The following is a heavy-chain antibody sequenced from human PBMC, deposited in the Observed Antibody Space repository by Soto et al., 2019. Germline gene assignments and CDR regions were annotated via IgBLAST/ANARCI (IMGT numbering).Heavy chain of an antibody. V-gene: IGHV4-34*01. CDR3: ARDGLSSSSSFDY. J-gene: IGHJ4*02. D-gene: IGHD6-6*01. CDR2: INHSGST. CDR1: GGSFSGYY. Sequence: SETLSLTCAVYGGSFSGYYWTWIRQPPGTGLEWIGEINHSGSTNYNPSLKSRVTISVDTSKNQFSLKLTSVTASDTAMNYCARDGLSSSSSFDYWGQGTLVTVSS.